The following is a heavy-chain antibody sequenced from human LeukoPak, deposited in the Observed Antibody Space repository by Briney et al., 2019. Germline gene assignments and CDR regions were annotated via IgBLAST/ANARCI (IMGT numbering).Heavy chain of an antibody. CDR2: IYKSGST. J-gene: IGHJ4*02. Sequence: PSETLSLTCTVSGGSISSSSYYWGWIRQPPGKGLEWIGSIYKSGSTYENPSLRSRVTMSVDTSKNQFSLKLTSVTAADTAVYYCARDSQGFGATDYWGQGTLVTVSS. D-gene: IGHD3-10*01. V-gene: IGHV4-39*07. CDR3: ARDSQGFGATDY. CDR1: GGSISSSSYY.